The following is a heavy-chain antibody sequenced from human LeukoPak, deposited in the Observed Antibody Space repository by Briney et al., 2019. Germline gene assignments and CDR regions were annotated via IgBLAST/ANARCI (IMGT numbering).Heavy chain of an antibody. Sequence: GGSLRLSCAASGFTFSSYAMSWVRQAPGKGLEWVSAISGRGGSTYYADSVKGRFTISRDNSKNTLYLQMNSLRAEDTAVYYCAKDRGQYSGSYEDYWGQGTLVTVSS. J-gene: IGHJ4*02. CDR1: GFTFSSYA. V-gene: IGHV3-23*01. D-gene: IGHD1-26*01. CDR3: AKDRGQYSGSYEDY. CDR2: ISGRGGST.